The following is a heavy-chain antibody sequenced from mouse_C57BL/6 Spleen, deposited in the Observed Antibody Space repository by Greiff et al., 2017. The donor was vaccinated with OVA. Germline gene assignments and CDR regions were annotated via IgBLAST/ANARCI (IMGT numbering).Heavy chain of an antibody. CDR1: GYTFTSYW. J-gene: IGHJ4*01. CDR2: INPSNGGT. D-gene: IGHD1-1*01. CDR3: ARGGLLRDYAMDY. Sequence: QVQLQQPGTELVKPGASVKLSCKASGYTFTSYWMHWVKQRPGQGLEWIGNINPSNGGTNYNEKFKSKATLTVDKSSSTAYMQLSSLTSEDSAVYDCARGGLLRDYAMDYWGQGTSVTVSS. V-gene: IGHV1-53*01.